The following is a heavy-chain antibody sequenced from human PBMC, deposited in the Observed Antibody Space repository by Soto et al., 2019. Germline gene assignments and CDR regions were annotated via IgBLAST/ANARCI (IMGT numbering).Heavy chain of an antibody. J-gene: IGHJ3*02. V-gene: IGHV4-4*02. CDR2: IYHSGST. D-gene: IGHD2-15*01. CDR3: ARRYCSGGSCYFGAFDI. Sequence: SETLSLTCAVSSGSISSSKWWSWVRQPPGKGLEWIGEIYHSGSTNYNPSLKSRVTISVDKSKNQFSLKLSSVTAADTAVYYCARRYCSGGSCYFGAFDIWGQGTMVTVSS. CDR1: SGSISSSKW.